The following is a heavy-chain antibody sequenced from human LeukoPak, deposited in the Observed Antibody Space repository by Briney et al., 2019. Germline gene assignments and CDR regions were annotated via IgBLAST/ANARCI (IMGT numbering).Heavy chain of an antibody. CDR1: GFTFSSYS. J-gene: IGHJ4*02. CDR3: AREYGGNSFPDY. CDR2: ISSSSSYI. V-gene: IGHV3-21*01. D-gene: IGHD4-23*01. Sequence: PGGSLRLSCAASGFTFSSYSMNWVRQAPGKGLEWVSSISSSSSYIYYADSVKGRFTISRDNAKNSLYLQMNSLGAEDTAVYYCAREYGGNSFPDYWGQGTLVTVSS.